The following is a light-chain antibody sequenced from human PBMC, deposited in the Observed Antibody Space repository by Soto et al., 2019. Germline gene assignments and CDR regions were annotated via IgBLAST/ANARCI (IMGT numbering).Light chain of an antibody. CDR2: EAS. V-gene: IGLV2-14*01. CDR3: SSYTTTNTLV. CDR1: SSDVGGYKY. J-gene: IGLJ1*01. Sequence: QSALTQPASVSGSPGQSITISCSGTSSDVGGYKYVSWYQQHPGKAPKLMIYEASYRPSGVSNRFSGSKSGNTASLTISGLQAEDEADYYCSSYTTTNTLVFGIGTKVTVL.